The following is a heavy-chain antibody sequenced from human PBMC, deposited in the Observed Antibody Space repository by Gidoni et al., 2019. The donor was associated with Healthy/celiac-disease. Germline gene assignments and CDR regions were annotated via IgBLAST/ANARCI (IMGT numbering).Heavy chain of an antibody. CDR2: INPSGGST. D-gene: IGHD3-10*01. CDR1: GYTFTSYY. Sequence: QVQLVQSGAEVKKPGASVKVSCKASGYTFTSYYMHWVRQAPGQGLEWMGIINPSGGSTSYAQKFQGRVTMTRDTSTSTVYMELSSLRSEDTAVYYCARGSYYGSGSYSMAGPWGQGTLVTVSS. J-gene: IGHJ5*02. CDR3: ARGSYYGSGSYSMAGP. V-gene: IGHV1-46*01.